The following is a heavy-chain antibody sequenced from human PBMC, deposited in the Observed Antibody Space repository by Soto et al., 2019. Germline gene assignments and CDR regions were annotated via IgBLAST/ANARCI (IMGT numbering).Heavy chain of an antibody. J-gene: IGHJ4*02. CDR2: ISSSSSYI. Sequence: GGSLRLSCAASGFTFSSYSMNWVRQAPGKGLEWVSSISSSSSYIYYADSVKGRFTISRDNAENSLYLQMNSLRAEDTAVYYCARDVYSYLGPGPYYFDYWGQGTLVTVSS. D-gene: IGHD5-18*01. CDR3: ARDVYSYLGPGPYYFDY. V-gene: IGHV3-21*01. CDR1: GFTFSSYS.